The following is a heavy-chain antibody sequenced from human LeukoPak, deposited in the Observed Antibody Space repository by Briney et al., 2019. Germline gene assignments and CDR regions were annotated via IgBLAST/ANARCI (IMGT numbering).Heavy chain of an antibody. CDR3: TRDRDILTGYYCDY. CDR2: ISAYNGNT. J-gene: IGHJ4*02. D-gene: IGHD3-9*01. V-gene: IGHV1-18*01. Sequence: ASVKVSCKASGYTFTSYGISWVRQAPGQGLEWMGWISAYNGNTNYAQKLQGRVTMTTDTSTSTAYMELRSLRSDDTAVYYCTRDRDILTGYYCDYWGQGTLVTVSS. CDR1: GYTFTSYG.